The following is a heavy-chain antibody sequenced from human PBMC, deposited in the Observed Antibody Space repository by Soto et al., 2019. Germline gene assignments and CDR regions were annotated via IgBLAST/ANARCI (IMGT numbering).Heavy chain of an antibody. V-gene: IGHV2-26*01. CDR3: ARVEVGALTFDY. Sequence: QVTLKESGPVLVKPTETLTLTCTVSGFSLSNARMGVSWIRQPPGKALEWLAHIFLNDEKSYSTSLKSRLTISKDTSKSQVVLTMTNVDPVDTATYYCARVEVGALTFDYWGQGTLVTVSS. J-gene: IGHJ4*02. D-gene: IGHD4-17*01. CDR2: IFLNDEK. CDR1: GFSLSNARMG.